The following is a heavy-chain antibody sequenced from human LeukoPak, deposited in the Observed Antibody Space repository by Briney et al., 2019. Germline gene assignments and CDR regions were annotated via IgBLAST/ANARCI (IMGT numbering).Heavy chain of an antibody. J-gene: IGHJ6*02. CDR1: GFTFSSYS. V-gene: IGHV3-21*01. D-gene: IGHD3-3*01. CDR3: TKITIFGEVDV. Sequence: PGGSLRLSCAASGFTFSSYSMNWVRQAPGKGLEWVSSISSSSSYIHYADSVKGRFTISRDNAKNSLYLQMNSLRAEDTAVYYCTKITIFGEVDVWGQGTTVTVSS. CDR2: ISSSSSYI.